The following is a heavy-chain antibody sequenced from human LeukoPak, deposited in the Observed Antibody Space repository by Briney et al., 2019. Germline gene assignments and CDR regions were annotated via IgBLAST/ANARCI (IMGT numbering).Heavy chain of an antibody. CDR3: ARDPDYSNYFPQGLNFDY. J-gene: IGHJ4*02. Sequence: ASVKVSCKASGYTFTSYAMHWVRQAPGQRLEWMGWINAGNGNTKYSQKFQGRVTITRDTSASTAYMELSSLRSEDTAVYYCARDPDYSNYFPQGLNFDYWGQGTLVTVSS. CDR1: GYTFTSYA. D-gene: IGHD4-11*01. V-gene: IGHV1-3*01. CDR2: INAGNGNT.